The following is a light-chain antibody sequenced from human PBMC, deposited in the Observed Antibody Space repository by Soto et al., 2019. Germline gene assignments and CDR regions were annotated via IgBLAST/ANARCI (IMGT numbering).Light chain of an antibody. Sequence: DIPIAPSPSSLSASVVDRGTITFRASQGISSWLAWYQQKPGKAPKLLIYAASSLQSGVPSRFSGSGSGTEFTLTISSLQPDDFATYYCQQYTSYPWTFGQGTKVDIK. CDR3: QQYTSYPWT. CDR1: QGISSW. CDR2: AAS. J-gene: IGKJ1*01. V-gene: IGKV1D-16*01.